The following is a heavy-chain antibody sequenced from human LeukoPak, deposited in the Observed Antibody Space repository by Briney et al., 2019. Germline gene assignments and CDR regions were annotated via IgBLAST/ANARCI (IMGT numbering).Heavy chain of an antibody. V-gene: IGHV4-34*01. CDR3: ARLNYYDSSGPDY. CDR1: GGSFSGYY. D-gene: IGHD3-22*01. Sequence: PSETLSLTCAVSGGSFSGYYWTWIRQPPGKGLEWIGEINHSGSTSYTPSLESRVTISIDTSKNQFSLRLSSVTAADTAMYYCARLNYYDSSGPDYWGQGTLVTVSS. CDR2: INHSGST. J-gene: IGHJ4*02.